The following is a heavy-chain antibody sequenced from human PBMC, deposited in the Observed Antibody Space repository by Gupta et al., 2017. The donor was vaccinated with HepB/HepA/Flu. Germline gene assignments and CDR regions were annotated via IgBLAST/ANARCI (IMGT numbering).Heavy chain of an antibody. CDR1: GYTFTSYY. Sequence: QVQLVQSGAEVKKPGASVKVSCKASGYTFTSYYVHWVRQAPGQGLEWMGMVNPSDGTTDYAQKFQGRVTMTRDTSTTTVYMDLSSLISDDTATYFCARERPHTCYFDFWGQGSLVTVSS. J-gene: IGHJ4*02. V-gene: IGHV1-46*01. CDR3: ARERPHTCYFDF. D-gene: IGHD5-18*01. CDR2: VNPSDGTT.